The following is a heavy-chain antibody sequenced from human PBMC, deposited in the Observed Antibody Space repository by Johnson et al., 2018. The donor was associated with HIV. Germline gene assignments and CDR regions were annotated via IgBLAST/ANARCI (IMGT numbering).Heavy chain of an antibody. V-gene: IGHV3-23*01. D-gene: IGHD3-3*01. Sequence: VQLLESGGGLVQPGGSLRLSCAASGFTVSRNHMSWVRQAPGKGLEWVSAISGSGGSTYYADSVKGRFTISRDNSKNTLYLQMNSLKTEDTAVYYCTTDLGLEWSEGNDAFDIWGQGTMVTVSS. CDR1: GFTVSRNH. CDR3: TTDLGLEWSEGNDAFDI. J-gene: IGHJ3*02. CDR2: ISGSGGST.